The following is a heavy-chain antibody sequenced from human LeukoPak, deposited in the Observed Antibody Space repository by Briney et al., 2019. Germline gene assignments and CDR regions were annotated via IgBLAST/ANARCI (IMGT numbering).Heavy chain of an antibody. V-gene: IGHV5-51*06. D-gene: IGHD3-10*01. CDR1: GYSFTSYL. CDR3: ARLPSYGSGGYQGTDY. Sequence: GESLKISCKGSGYSFTSYLIRGARQMPGKGLVGMGIIYHCDSDTRYIPSVQSQVTISADKSISTAYLQWSSLKASDTAMCYRARLPSYGSGGYQGTDYWGRGTLVTVSS. J-gene: IGHJ4*02. CDR2: IYHCDSDT.